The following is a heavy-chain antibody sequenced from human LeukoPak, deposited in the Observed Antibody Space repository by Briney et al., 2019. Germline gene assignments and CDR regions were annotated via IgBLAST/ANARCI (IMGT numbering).Heavy chain of an antibody. Sequence: TSQTLSLTCAVSGGSINSANYFWTWVRQPPGKGLEWIGYIYHTGSAYYNPSLTNPFAISLDMSTNQFSLALDSVTAASAAGYYWARPACSTCCSWGGGFDSWGQGTLVTVSS. CDR2: IYHTGSA. J-gene: IGHJ4*02. V-gene: IGHV4-30-4*01. D-gene: IGHD2-2*01. CDR1: GGSINSANYF. CDR3: ARPACSTCCSWGGGFDS.